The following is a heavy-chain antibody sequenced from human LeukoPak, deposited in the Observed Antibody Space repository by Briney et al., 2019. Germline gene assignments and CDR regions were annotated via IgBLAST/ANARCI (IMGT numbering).Heavy chain of an antibody. V-gene: IGHV4-4*02. D-gene: IGHD3-22*01. CDR2: IYHSGST. J-gene: IGHJ4*02. CDR3: ARTYYYYSSGYYYFDY. CDR1: GGSISSSNW. Sequence: PSETLSLTCAVSGGSISSSNWWSWVRQPPGQGLGWIGEIYHSGSTNYNPSLKSRVTISVDKSKNQFSLKLSSVTAADTAVFYCARTYYYYSSGYYYFDYWGQGTLVPVSS.